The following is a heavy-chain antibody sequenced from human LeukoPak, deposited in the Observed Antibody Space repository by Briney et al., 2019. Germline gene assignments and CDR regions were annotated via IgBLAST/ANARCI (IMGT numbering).Heavy chain of an antibody. Sequence: GESLKISCSGSGYSFSTYWIGWVRRMPGKGLEWMGIIYPGDSDTRYSPSFQGQVTISADKSISTAYLQWSSLKASDTAMYYCARHSLYDSGWSYYFDYWGQGTLVTVSS. D-gene: IGHD6-19*01. V-gene: IGHV5-51*01. CDR1: GYSFSTYW. CDR3: ARHSLYDSGWSYYFDY. J-gene: IGHJ4*02. CDR2: IYPGDSDT.